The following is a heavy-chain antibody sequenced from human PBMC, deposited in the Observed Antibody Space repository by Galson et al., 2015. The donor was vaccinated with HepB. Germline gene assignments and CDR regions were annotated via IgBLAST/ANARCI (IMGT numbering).Heavy chain of an antibody. J-gene: IGHJ4*02. D-gene: IGHD1-26*01. Sequence: SVKVSCKASGYTFTGYYMHWVRQAPGQGLEWMGWINPNSGGTNYAQKFQGRVTMTRDTSISTAYMELSRLRSDDTAVYYCARDSTGVGATWSAFDYWGQGTLVTVSS. V-gene: IGHV1-2*02. CDR1: GYTFTGYY. CDR3: ARDSTGVGATWSAFDY. CDR2: INPNSGGT.